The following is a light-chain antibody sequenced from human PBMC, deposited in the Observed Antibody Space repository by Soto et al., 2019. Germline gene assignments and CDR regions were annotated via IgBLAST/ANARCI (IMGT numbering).Light chain of an antibody. Sequence: QSALTQPASVSGSPGQSITISCTGTSSDVGSHNLVSWYQQFPGKAPKLIIFEASKRPSGVSNRFSGSKSGSTASLTISGLQDEEEADYYCCSNDAGSTYVFGSGTKVTV. V-gene: IGLV2-23*01. CDR3: CSNDAGSTYV. CDR1: SSDVGSHNL. CDR2: EAS. J-gene: IGLJ1*01.